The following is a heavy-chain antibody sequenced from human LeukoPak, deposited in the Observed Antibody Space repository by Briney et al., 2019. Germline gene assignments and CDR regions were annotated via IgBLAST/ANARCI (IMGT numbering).Heavy chain of an antibody. CDR3: ARDQGIDRFDY. J-gene: IGHJ4*02. Sequence: GGSLRLSCAASGLTFSNFWMSWVRQAPGKGLQWVANIRQDGNEKYYVDSVRGRFTISRDNAKNTLYLQMNSMRAEDTAVYYCARDQGIDRFDYWGQGTLVTVSS. V-gene: IGHV3-7*01. CDR1: GLTFSNFW. CDR2: IRQDGNEK. D-gene: IGHD3-10*01.